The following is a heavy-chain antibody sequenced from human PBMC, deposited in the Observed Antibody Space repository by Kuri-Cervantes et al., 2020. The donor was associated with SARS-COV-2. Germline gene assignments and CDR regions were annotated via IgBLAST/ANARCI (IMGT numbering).Heavy chain of an antibody. CDR1: GYSISSGYY. J-gene: IGHJ3*02. V-gene: IGHV4-38-2*02. CDR2: IYHSGST. CDR3: ARWELLFPSDAFDI. Sequence: SETLSLTCTVSGYSISSGYYWGWIRQPPGKGLEWIGSIYHSGSTYYNPSLKSRVTISVDTSKSQFSLKLSSVTAADTAVYYCARWELLFPSDAFDIWGQGTMVTVSS. D-gene: IGHD1-26*01.